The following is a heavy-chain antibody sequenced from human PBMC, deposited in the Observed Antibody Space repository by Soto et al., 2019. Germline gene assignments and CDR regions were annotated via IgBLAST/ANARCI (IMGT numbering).Heavy chain of an antibody. D-gene: IGHD3-10*01. CDR3: ARGGSTPYYLGSGSDPRRYFGMDG. CDR1: GGSFSGYY. J-gene: IGHJ6*02. V-gene: IGHV4-34*01. Sequence: SEPLSLTCAVSGGSFSGYYWSWIRQPPGKGLEWIGEINHSGSTNYNPSLKSRVTISVDTSKNQFSLKLSSVTAADTAVYYCARGGSTPYYLGSGSDPRRYFGMDGWGQGTTVTVSS. CDR2: INHSGST.